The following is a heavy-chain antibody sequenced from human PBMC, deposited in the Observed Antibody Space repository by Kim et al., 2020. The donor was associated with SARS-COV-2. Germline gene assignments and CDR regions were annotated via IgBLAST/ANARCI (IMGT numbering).Heavy chain of an antibody. V-gene: IGHV3-23*01. Sequence: GGSLRLSCAASGFTFSNYAMSWVRLTPGKGLEWVSTITSSGGETFYADSVKGRFAISRDNSENTLFLQMNSLRVEDTAIYYCAKAFNYGSASAYASFDSWGQGSLVTISS. CDR1: GFTFSNYA. D-gene: IGHD3-10*01. CDR2: ITSSGGET. J-gene: IGHJ5*01. CDR3: AKAFNYGSASAYASFDS.